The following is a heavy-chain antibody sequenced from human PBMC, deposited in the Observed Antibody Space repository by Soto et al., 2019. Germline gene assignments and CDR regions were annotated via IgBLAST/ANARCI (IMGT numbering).Heavy chain of an antibody. CDR1: GYSFTNND. CDR3: ARMETFGSLNWFDP. CDR2: MNPGSGDT. D-gene: IGHD3-16*01. V-gene: IGHV1-8*01. J-gene: IGHJ5*02. Sequence: ASVKVSCKASGYSFTNNDVSWVRQATGQGLEWMGWMNPGSGDTGYAQKFQGRATMTRDISIATAYMELSSLRSDDTAIYYCARMETFGSLNWFDPWGQGTLVTAPQ.